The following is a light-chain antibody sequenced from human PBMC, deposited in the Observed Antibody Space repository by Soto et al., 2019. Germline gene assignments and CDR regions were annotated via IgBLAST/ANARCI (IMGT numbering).Light chain of an antibody. V-gene: IGKV1-39*01. CDR3: QQSYSTSPIT. CDR1: ETISTF. CDR2: AAY. Sequence: DIQMTQSPSSLSASVGDRVTMTCRASETISTFLNWYQHKPGKAPKLLIYAAYRLQSGVTSRFSGIGSGTDFTLTINGLQPADFASYYCQQSYSTSPITFGQGTRLEI. J-gene: IGKJ5*01.